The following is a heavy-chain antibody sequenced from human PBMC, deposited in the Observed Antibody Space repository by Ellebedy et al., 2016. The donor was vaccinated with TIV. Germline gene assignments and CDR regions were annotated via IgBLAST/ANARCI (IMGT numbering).Heavy chain of an antibody. CDR1: GFTFSSYA. CDR3: AKAAGRRYGDYVSWYFDL. J-gene: IGHJ2*01. V-gene: IGHV3-23*01. Sequence: GGSLRLXXAASGFTFSSYAMSWVRQAPGKGLEWVSAISGSGGSTYYADSVKGRFTISRDNSKNTLYLQMNSLRAEDTAVYYCAKAAGRRYGDYVSWYFDLWGRGTLVTASS. CDR2: ISGSGGST. D-gene: IGHD4-17*01.